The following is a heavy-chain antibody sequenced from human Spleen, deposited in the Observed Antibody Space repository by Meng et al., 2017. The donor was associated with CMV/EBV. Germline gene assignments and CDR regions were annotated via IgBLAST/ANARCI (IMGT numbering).Heavy chain of an antibody. CDR3: AKEGRAWTPFD. J-gene: IGHJ4*02. D-gene: IGHD1-1*01. V-gene: IGHV3-7*03. CDR1: GFTFDSYW. Sequence: GESLKISCVASGFTFDSYWMNWVRQAPGKGLEWVADIKLDGSEKYYAESVRGRFTVSRDNAGNTLYLQMNSLRVEDTAVYYCAKEGRAWTPFDWGQGTLVTVSS. CDR2: IKLDGSEK.